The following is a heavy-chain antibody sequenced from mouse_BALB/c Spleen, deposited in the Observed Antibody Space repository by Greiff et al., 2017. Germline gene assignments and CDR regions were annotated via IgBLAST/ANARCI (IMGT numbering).Heavy chain of an antibody. J-gene: IGHJ2*01. Sequence: EVQLVESGPGLVKPSQSLSLTCTVTGYSITSDFAWNWIRQFPGNKLEWMGYISYSGSTSYNPSLKSRISITRDTSKNQFFLQLNSVTTEDTATYDCARGYYGSSLGYWGQGTTLTVSS. V-gene: IGHV3-2*02. D-gene: IGHD1-1*01. CDR1: GYSITSDFA. CDR3: ARGYYGSSLGY. CDR2: ISYSGST.